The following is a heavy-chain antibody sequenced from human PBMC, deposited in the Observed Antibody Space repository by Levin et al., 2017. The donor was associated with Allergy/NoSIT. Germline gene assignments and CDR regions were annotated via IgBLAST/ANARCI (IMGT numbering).Heavy chain of an antibody. Sequence: GGSLRLSCAASGFTFSSYGMHWVRQAPGKGLEWVAVIWYDGSNKYYADSVKGRFTISRDNSKNTLYLQMNSLRAEDTAVYYCAREDVDTAYGMDVWGQGTTVTVSS. D-gene: IGHD5-18*01. CDR2: IWYDGSNK. CDR3: AREDVDTAYGMDV. J-gene: IGHJ6*02. CDR1: GFTFSSYG. V-gene: IGHV3-33*01.